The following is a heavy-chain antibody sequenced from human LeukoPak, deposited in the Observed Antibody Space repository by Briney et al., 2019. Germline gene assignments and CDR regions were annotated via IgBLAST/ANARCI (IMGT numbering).Heavy chain of an antibody. CDR3: AKSRNFGYDY. D-gene: IGHD3-10*01. CDR1: GFTFSSYE. J-gene: IGHJ4*02. Sequence: GGSLRLSCAASGFTFSSYEINWVRQAPGKGLEWVSYISRDSSTIFYADSVKGRFTISRDNAKSSQYLQMNSLRADDTAMYYCAKSRNFGYDYWGQGTLVTVSS. CDR2: ISRDSSTI. V-gene: IGHV3-48*01.